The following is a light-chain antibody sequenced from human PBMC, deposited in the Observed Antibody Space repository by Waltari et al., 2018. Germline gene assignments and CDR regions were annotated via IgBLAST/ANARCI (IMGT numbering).Light chain of an antibody. CDR2: DVS. CDR3: SSYTSSSSVV. V-gene: IGLV2-14*03. J-gene: IGLJ2*01. Sequence: QSALTQPASVSGSPGQSIAISCPGTSSDVGGYHYVSWYQQHPGKAPKLMMYDVSNRPSGVSNRFSGSKSGNTASLTISGLQAEDEADYYCSSYTSSSSVVFGGGTKLTVL. CDR1: SSDVGGYHY.